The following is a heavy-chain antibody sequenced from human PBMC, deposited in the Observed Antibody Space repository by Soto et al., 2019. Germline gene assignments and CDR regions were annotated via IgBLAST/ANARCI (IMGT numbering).Heavy chain of an antibody. J-gene: IGHJ6*03. Sequence: SETLSLTCAVYGGSFSGYYWSWIRQPPGKGLEWIGEINHSGSTNYNPSLKSRVTISVDTSKNQFSLKLSSVTAADTAVYYCARGAMVRGVISFYYMDVWGKGTTVTVSS. D-gene: IGHD3-10*01. CDR3: ARGAMVRGVISFYYMDV. CDR2: INHSGST. CDR1: GGSFSGYY. V-gene: IGHV4-34*01.